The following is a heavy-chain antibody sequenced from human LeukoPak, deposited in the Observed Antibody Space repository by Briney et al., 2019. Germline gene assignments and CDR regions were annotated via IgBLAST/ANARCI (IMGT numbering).Heavy chain of an antibody. Sequence: GESLRISCKGSGYSFTSYWISWVRQMPGKGLEWMGRIDPSDSYTNYSPSFQGHVTISADKSIRTAYLQWSNLKASDTAMYYCARHKRGYCSSTSCYQNVRGKGTTVTVAS. CDR3: ARHKRGYCSSTSCYQNV. CDR1: GYSFTSYW. CDR2: IDPSDSYT. V-gene: IGHV5-10-1*01. J-gene: IGHJ6*04. D-gene: IGHD2-2*01.